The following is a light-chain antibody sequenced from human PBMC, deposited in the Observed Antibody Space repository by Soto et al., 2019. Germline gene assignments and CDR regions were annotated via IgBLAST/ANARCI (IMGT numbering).Light chain of an antibody. J-gene: IGKJ4*01. V-gene: IGKV3-15*01. CDR3: QQYNNWPQLT. CDR2: DAS. Sequence: IVMTQSPATLSVSPGERATLSCRASQSVSSDLAWYQQKPGQAPRLLIYDASTRATGIPARFSGSGSGTEFTLTISSLQSEDFAVYYCQQYNNWPQLTFGGGTKVEIK. CDR1: QSVSSD.